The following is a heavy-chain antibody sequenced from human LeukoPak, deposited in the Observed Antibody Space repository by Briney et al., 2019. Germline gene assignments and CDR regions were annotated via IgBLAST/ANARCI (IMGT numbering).Heavy chain of an antibody. J-gene: IGHJ4*02. Sequence: SETLSLTCTVSGCSITSSSYYWGWIRQPPGKGLEWIGSIFYSGSTYYNPSLKSRVTISVDTSKTQFSLKLSSVTAADTAVYYCAKQQLVRCFDYWGQGTLVTVS. V-gene: IGHV4-39*01. CDR2: IFYSGST. CDR3: AKQQLVRCFDY. CDR1: GCSITSSSYY. D-gene: IGHD6-13*01.